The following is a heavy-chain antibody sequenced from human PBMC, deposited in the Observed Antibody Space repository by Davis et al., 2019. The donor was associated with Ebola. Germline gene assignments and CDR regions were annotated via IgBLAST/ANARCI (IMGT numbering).Heavy chain of an antibody. CDR2: ISGSGGST. Sequence: GESLKISCTDSVITFSSYAMTWVRQAPGKGLEWVSAISGSGGSTYYADSVKGRFTISRDNSKNTLYLQMNSLRAEDTAVYYCAKDSVGYYYDSSGYYLRPEYFQHWGQGTLVAVSS. V-gene: IGHV3-23*01. D-gene: IGHD3-22*01. CDR3: AKDSVGYYYDSSGYYLRPEYFQH. J-gene: IGHJ1*01. CDR1: VITFSSYA.